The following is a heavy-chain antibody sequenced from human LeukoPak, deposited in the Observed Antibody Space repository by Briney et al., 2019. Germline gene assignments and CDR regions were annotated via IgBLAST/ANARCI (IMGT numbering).Heavy chain of an antibody. V-gene: IGHV3-21*01. J-gene: IGHJ4*02. D-gene: IGHD6-13*01. CDR2: ISSSSSYI. CDR3: ARTSYLGIAAAGTVDY. CDR1: GFTFSSYS. Sequence: GGSLRLSCAASGFTFSSYSMNWDRQAPGKGLEWVSSISSSSSYIYYADSVKGRFTISRDNAKNSLYLQMNSLRAEDTAVYYCARTSYLGIAAAGTVDYWGQGTLVTVSS.